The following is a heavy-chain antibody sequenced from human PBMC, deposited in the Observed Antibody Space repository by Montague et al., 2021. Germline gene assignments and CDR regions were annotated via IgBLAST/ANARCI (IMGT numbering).Heavy chain of an antibody. V-gene: IGHV4-59*02. CDR3: GRDYWGSIDY. CDR1: GGTVNGYD. J-gene: IGHJ4*01. Sequence: SETLSLTCSVSGGTVNGYDWSWIRQPPGQGLEWIGYMRSSGSPNYNPFFKSRLAISIDRSRNQFSLELSFVTAADTASYFCGRDYWGSIDYWGHGILVTVSS. D-gene: IGHD7-27*01. CDR2: MRSSGSP.